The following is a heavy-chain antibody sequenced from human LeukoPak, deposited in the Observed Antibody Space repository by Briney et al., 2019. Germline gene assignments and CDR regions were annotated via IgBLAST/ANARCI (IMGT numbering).Heavy chain of an antibody. V-gene: IGHV4-38-2*01. CDR3: ARRIHPYAFDI. J-gene: IGHJ3*02. CDR2: IYHSGST. CDR1: GYSISSGYY. Sequence: PSETLSLTCAVSGYSISSGYYWGWIRQPPGKGLEWIGSIYHSGSTYYNPSFKSRVTISVDTSKNQFSLKLSSVTAADTAVYYCARRIHPYAFDIWGQGTMVTVSS.